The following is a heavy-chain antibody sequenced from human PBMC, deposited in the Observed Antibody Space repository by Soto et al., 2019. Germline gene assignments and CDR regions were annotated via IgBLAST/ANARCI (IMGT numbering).Heavy chain of an antibody. CDR2: IYHSGST. J-gene: IGHJ4*02. V-gene: IGHV4-30-2*01. CDR3: ASCTYSCTGRDGYNY. CDR1: GGSISSGGYS. Sequence: TLSLTCAVSGGSISSGGYSWSWIRQPPGKGLDWIGYIYHSGSTYYNPSLKSRVTISVDRSKNQFSLKLSSVTAADTAVYYCASCTYSCTGRDGYNYWGQGTLVTVSS. D-gene: IGHD2-15*01.